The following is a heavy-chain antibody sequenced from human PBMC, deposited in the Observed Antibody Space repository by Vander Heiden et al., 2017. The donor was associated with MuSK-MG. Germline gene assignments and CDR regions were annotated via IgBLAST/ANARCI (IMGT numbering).Heavy chain of an antibody. Sequence: EVQLVESGGGLVQPGGSLRLSCAASGFTFITYWMSWVRQAQGKGLEWVANIKQDGSEKYYVDSVRGRFTISRDNTKKSVYLQMDSLRGDDTAVYYCVAGSGFWGQGTLVIVSS. D-gene: IGHD2-21*01. CDR3: VAGSGF. V-gene: IGHV3-7*01. CDR1: GFTFITYW. CDR2: IKQDGSEK. J-gene: IGHJ4*02.